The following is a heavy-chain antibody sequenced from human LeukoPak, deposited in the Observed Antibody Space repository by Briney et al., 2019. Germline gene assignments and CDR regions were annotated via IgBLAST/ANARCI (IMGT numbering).Heavy chain of an antibody. D-gene: IGHD5-18*01. CDR2: IRYDGSNK. Sequence: GGSLRLSCAASGFTFSSYGMHWVRQAPGKGLEWVAFIRYDGSNKYYADSVKGRFTISRDNSKSTLYLQMNSLRAEDTAVYYCAKERDTAIVTIDYWGQGTLVAVSS. CDR3: AKERDTAIVTIDY. CDR1: GFTFSSYG. J-gene: IGHJ4*02. V-gene: IGHV3-30*02.